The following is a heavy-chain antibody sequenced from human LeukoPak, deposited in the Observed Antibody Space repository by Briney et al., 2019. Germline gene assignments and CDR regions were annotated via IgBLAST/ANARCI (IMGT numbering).Heavy chain of an antibody. CDR3: ASSRSGALTFDP. J-gene: IGHJ5*02. CDR1: GYSISSYY. V-gene: IGHV4-59*01. Sequence: SETLSLTCTVSGYSISSYYWSWIRQPPGKGLEWIGYIYYSGSTNYNPSLKSRVTISVDTSKNQFSLKLSSVTAADTAVYYCASSRSGALTFDPWGQGTLVTVSS. D-gene: IGHD3-10*01. CDR2: IYYSGST.